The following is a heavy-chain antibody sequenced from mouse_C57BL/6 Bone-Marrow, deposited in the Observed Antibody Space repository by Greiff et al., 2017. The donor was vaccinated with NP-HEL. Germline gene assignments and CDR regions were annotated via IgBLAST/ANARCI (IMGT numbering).Heavy chain of an antibody. CDR3: ARSAYYSNYGFAY. D-gene: IGHD2-5*01. V-gene: IGHV2-2*01. J-gene: IGHJ3*01. Sequence: QVQLQQSGPGLVQPSQSLSITCTVSGFSLTSYGVHWVRQSPGKGLEWLGVIWSGGCADYNAAFISRLSISKDKSNRQVFFNMNSLQADDTAIYYCARSAYYSNYGFAYWGQGTLVTVSA. CDR2: IWSGGCA. CDR1: GFSLTSYG.